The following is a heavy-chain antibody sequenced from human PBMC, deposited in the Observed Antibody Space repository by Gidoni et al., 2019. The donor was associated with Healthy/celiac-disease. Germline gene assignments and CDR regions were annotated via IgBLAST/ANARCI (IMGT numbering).Heavy chain of an antibody. CDR1: GFTFSSYA. CDR3: VKDTYYYGSGSYYRY. D-gene: IGHD3-10*01. V-gene: IGHV3-23*01. Sequence: EVQLLESGGGLVQPGGSLRLSCAASGFTFSSYAMSWVRQAPGKGLEWVSAISGSGGSTYYADSVKGRFTISRDNSKNTLYLQMNSLRAEDTAIYYCVKDTYYYGSGSYYRYWGQGTLVTVSS. J-gene: IGHJ4*02. CDR2: ISGSGGST.